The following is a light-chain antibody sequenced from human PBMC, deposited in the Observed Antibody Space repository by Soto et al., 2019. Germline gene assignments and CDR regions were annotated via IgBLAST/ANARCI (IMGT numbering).Light chain of an antibody. Sequence: EIVLTQSPCTLSLSPGERATLSCRASQSVSNNYLAWYQQKPGQAPRLLIYGASTRATGIPARFSGSGSGTEFTLTISSLQSEDFAVYYCQQYNNWPGTFGQGTMVDIK. CDR3: QQYNNWPGT. CDR1: QSVSNN. J-gene: IGKJ1*01. CDR2: GAS. V-gene: IGKV3-15*01.